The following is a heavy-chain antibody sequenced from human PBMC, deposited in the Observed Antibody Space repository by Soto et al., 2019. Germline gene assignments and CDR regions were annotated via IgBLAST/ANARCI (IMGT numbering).Heavy chain of an antibody. CDR2: INHSGST. V-gene: IGHV4-34*01. D-gene: IGHD3-9*01. CDR1: GGSFSGYY. CDR3: ATGDILTGYWLDV. Sequence: SETLSLTCAVYGGSFSGYYWSWIRQPPGKGLEWIGEINHSGSTNYNPSLKSRVAISVDTSKNQFSLKLSSVTAADTAVYYCATGDILTGYWLDVWGQGTTFT. J-gene: IGHJ6*02.